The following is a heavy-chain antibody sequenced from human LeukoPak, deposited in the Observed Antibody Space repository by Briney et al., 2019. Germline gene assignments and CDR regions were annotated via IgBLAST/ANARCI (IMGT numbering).Heavy chain of an antibody. CDR3: AKVRFGSGIYGGFDS. CDR1: GLTFNNYG. Sequence: GGTLRLSCGASGLTFNNYGMISVRRAPGKGVEWVAGINAGGSHSYYADCVYSRFTSSRDNSKNTLYLQMNSLTVEDTAIYFCAKVRFGSGIYGGFDSWGQGAHVTVSS. CDR2: INAGGSHS. D-gene: IGHD3-10*01. J-gene: IGHJ5*01. V-gene: IGHV3-23*01.